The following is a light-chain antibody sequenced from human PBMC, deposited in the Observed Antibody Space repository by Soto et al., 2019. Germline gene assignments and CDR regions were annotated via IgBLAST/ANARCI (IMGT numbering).Light chain of an antibody. CDR2: RTS. CDR3: QQYNNWPPT. CDR1: QSISSN. J-gene: IGKJ3*01. Sequence: EIVMTQSPATLSVSPGERATLSCRASQSISSNLAWYQQKPGQAPRLLMFRTSSRATGFPARFSGSGSGTEFNLTISSLQSEDFAVYYCQQYNNWPPTFGPGTKVDI. V-gene: IGKV3-15*01.